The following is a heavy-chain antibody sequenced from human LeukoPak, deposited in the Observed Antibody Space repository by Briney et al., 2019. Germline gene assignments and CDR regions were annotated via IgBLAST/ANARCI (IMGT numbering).Heavy chain of an antibody. J-gene: IGHJ4*02. D-gene: IGHD5-12*01. CDR1: GGSFSGYY. Sequence: SETLSLTCAVYGGSFSGYYWSWIRQPPGKGLERIGEINHSGSTNYNPSLKSRVTISVDTSKNQFSLKLSSVTAADTAVYYCARCEKYSGYDLWALYFDYWGQGTLVTVSS. V-gene: IGHV4-34*01. CDR3: ARCEKYSGYDLWALYFDY. CDR2: INHSGST.